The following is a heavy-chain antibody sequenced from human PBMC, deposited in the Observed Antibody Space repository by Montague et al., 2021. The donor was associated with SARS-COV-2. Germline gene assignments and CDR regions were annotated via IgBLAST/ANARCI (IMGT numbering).Heavy chain of an antibody. V-gene: IGHV4-59*01. CDR1: GGSMNSYY. CDR3: ARESGFLDAFDI. J-gene: IGHJ3*02. Sequence: SETLSLTCTVSGGSMNSYYWSWIRQPPGKGLEWIGYIFHSGDTNNNPSLKSRVTKSVDTSKNQLSLKLTSVTAADTAVYYCARESGFLDAFDIWGQGTMVTVSS. CDR2: IFHSGDT. D-gene: IGHD1-14*01.